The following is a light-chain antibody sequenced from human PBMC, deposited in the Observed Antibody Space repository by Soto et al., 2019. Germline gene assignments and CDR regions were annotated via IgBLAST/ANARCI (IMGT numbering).Light chain of an antibody. J-gene: IGKJ4*01. CDR2: DTS. V-gene: IGKV3-20*01. Sequence: EIVLTQSPGTLSLSPGGRATLSCRVSQSVSSSYLAWYQQKPGQAPRLLIYDTSSRATGIPDRFSGSGSGTDFTLAISRLEPEDFAVYYCEKYVSSPLIVGGGTKVDIK. CDR1: QSVSSSY. CDR3: EKYVSSPLI.